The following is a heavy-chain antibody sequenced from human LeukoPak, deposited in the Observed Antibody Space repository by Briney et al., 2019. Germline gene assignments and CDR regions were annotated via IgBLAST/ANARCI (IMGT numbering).Heavy chain of an antibody. J-gene: IGHJ4*02. CDR1: GYTFTGYY. D-gene: IGHD6-13*01. CDR3: ERGSSSWLPYYYFDY. Sequence: GASVKVSCKASGYTFTGYYMHWVRQAPGQGLEWMGWINPNSGGTNYAQKFQGRVTMTRDTSISTAYMELSRLRSDDTAVYYCERGSSSWLPYYYFDYWGQGTLVTVSS. V-gene: IGHV1-2*02. CDR2: INPNSGGT.